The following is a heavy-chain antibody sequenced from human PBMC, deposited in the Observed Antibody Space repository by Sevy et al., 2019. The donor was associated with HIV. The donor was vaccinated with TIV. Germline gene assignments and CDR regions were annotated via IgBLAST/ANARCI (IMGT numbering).Heavy chain of an antibody. J-gene: IGHJ4*02. CDR1: GGYFSEYY. D-gene: IGHD4-17*01. CDR3: ARSADKFGHGEYTLGLDY. V-gene: IGHV4-34*01. Sequence: SETLSLTCAVYGGYFSEYYWTWVRQSPGKGLEWIGEINHSGSANYNPSLKSRLTISRDTSKKQFSLKLTSVTAADTVVYFCARSADKFGHGEYTLGLDYWGQGTLVTVSS. CDR2: INHSGSA.